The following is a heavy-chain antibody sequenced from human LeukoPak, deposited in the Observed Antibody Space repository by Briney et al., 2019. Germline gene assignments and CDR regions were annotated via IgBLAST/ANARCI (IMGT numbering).Heavy chain of an antibody. D-gene: IGHD3-10*01. Sequence: PSETLSLTCTVSGGSISSYNWSWIRQPPGKGLEWIGYIYYSGSTNYNPSLKSRVTISVDTSKNQFSLKLSSVTAADTAVYYCARDWPMVRGGGAFDIWGQGTMVTVSS. V-gene: IGHV4-59*01. J-gene: IGHJ3*02. CDR2: IYYSGST. CDR1: GGSISSYN. CDR3: ARDWPMVRGGGAFDI.